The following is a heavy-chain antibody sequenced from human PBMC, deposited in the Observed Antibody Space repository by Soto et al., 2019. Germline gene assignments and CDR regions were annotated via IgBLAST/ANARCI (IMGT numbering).Heavy chain of an antibody. CDR1: GYTFTSYG. CDR3: ARVGLRFLEWLPPSYYYYMDV. Sequence: ASVKVSCKASGYTFTSYGISWVRQAPGQGLEWMGWISAYNGNTNYAQKLQGRVTMTTDTSASTAYMELRSLRSDDTAVYYCARVGLRFLEWLPPSYYYYMDVWGKGTTVTVSS. V-gene: IGHV1-18*01. D-gene: IGHD3-3*01. J-gene: IGHJ6*03. CDR2: ISAYNGNT.